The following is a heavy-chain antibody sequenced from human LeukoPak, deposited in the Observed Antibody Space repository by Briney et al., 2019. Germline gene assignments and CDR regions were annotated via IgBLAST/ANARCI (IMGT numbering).Heavy chain of an antibody. D-gene: IGHD1-1*01. CDR1: GDSISSNDYY. Sequence: SETLSLTCTVSGDSISSNDYYWSWIRQPAGKGLEWIGRIYTSGSTNYNPSLKSRVTISVDTSKNQFSLKLSSVTAADTAVYYCARPTHNDGRAFDIWGQGTTVTVSS. V-gene: IGHV4-61*02. CDR2: IYTSGST. J-gene: IGHJ3*02. CDR3: ARPTHNDGRAFDI.